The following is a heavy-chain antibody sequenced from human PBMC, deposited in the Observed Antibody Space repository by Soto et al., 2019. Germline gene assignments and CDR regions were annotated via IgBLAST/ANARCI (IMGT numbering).Heavy chain of an antibody. D-gene: IGHD2-2*02. CDR1: GYTFTSYA. CDR2: INARNGNT. CDR3: ASSFTVPAAIDY. V-gene: IGHV1-3*01. J-gene: IGHJ4*02. Sequence: GASVKVSCKASGYTFTSYAMHWVRQAPGQRLEWMGWINARNGNTKYSQKFQGRVTITRDTSASTAYMELSSLRSEDTAVYYCASSFTVPAAIDYWGQGTLVTVSS.